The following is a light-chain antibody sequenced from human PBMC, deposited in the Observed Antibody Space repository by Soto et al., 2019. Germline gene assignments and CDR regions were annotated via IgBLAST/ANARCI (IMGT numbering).Light chain of an antibody. CDR3: SSYTTSNTRQIV. V-gene: IGLV2-14*01. CDR2: DVS. CDR1: NSDDGGYNY. J-gene: IGLJ1*01. Sequence: QSALTQPASVSGSPGQSITISCTGTNSDDGGYNYVSWYQQHPGKAPKFMIYDVSSRPSGVSDRFSGSKSVNTASLTISGLPAEDEADYSCSSYTTSNTRQIVFGTGTKVTVL.